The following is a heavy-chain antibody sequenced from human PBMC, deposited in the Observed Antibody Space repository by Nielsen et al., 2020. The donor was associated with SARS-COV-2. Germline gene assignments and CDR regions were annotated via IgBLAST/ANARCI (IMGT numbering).Heavy chain of an antibody. CDR3: TRRVAGGTMDV. Sequence: WGSLRLSCAASGFTFSRHAMNWVRQAPGKGLEWVSTIGVSGGGTYYADSLKGRFTISRDNSKNTLYLQMNSLGADDTAIYYCTRRVAGGTMDVWGQGTTVTVSS. CDR1: GFTFSRHA. J-gene: IGHJ6*02. V-gene: IGHV3-23*01. CDR2: IGVSGGGT. D-gene: IGHD6-19*01.